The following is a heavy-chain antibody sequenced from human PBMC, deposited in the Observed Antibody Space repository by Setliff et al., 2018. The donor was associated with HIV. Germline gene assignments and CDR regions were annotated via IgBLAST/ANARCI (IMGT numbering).Heavy chain of an antibody. Sequence: LVKVSCKASGGIVSINWVRQAPGQRLEWMGGIIPILGIPNYAQKFQGRVTITADKSTTTVYMELSSLGSEDTAVYYCARGQTTNNIKAEAFDIWGQGTLVTVSS. CDR2: IIPILGIP. D-gene: IGHD1-20*01. V-gene: IGHV1-69*10. CDR1: GGIVS. J-gene: IGHJ3*02. CDR3: ARGQTTNNIKAEAFDI.